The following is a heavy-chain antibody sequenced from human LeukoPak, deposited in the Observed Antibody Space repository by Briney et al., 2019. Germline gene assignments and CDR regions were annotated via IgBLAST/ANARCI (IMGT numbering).Heavy chain of an antibody. V-gene: IGHV3-23*01. D-gene: IGHD3-16*01. Sequence: GGSLRLSCAASGFTFSSAAMTWVRQAPGKGLEWVSTITGSDDRTYYGDSVKGRFTISRDYSKNTLHLQMNSLRAEDTAVYYCARGGHFDYWGQGTLVTVSS. CDR2: ITGSDDRT. CDR3: ARGGHFDY. CDR1: GFTFSSAA. J-gene: IGHJ4*02.